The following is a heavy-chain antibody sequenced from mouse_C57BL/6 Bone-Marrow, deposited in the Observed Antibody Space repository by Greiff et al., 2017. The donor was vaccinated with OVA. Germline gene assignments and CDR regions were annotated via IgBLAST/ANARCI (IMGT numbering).Heavy chain of an antibody. V-gene: IGHV1-52*01. CDR2: IDPSDSET. D-gene: IGHD2-3*01. CDR1: SYTFTSYW. CDR3: ASEGFDGYFAWFAY. Sequence: QVQLQQPGAELVRPGSSVKLSCKASSYTFTSYWMHWVKQRPIQGLEWIGNIDPSDSETHYNHKFKDKATLTVDKSSSTGYMQLSSLTSEDSAVYYCASEGFDGYFAWFAYWGQGTLVTVSA. J-gene: IGHJ3*01.